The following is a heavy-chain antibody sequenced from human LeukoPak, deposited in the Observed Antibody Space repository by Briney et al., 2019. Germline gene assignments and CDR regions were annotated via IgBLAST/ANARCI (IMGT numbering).Heavy chain of an antibody. J-gene: IGHJ4*02. Sequence: SVKVSCKASGFSFSSSSMQWVRQARGQRLEWIGWLAVGSGNTNYAQKFQGRVTITRDMSTSTAYMELSSLRAEDSAVYFCAKEPSHGGNGYGYFDYWGQGTLVTVSS. V-gene: IGHV1-58*02. CDR3: AKEPSHGGNGYGYFDY. CDR2: LAVGSGNT. D-gene: IGHD4-23*01. CDR1: GFSFSSSS.